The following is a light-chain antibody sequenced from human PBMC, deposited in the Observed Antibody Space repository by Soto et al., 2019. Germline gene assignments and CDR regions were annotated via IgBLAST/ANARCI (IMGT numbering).Light chain of an antibody. CDR1: QGISSY. CDR3: QQLNSYSPT. V-gene: IGKV1-9*01. J-gene: IGKJ5*01. CDR2: AAS. Sequence: IQLTQSPSSLSASVGDRVTITCRASQGISSYLAWYQQKPGKAHKLLIYAASTLQSGVPSRFSGSGSGTDFTLTISSLQPEDFATYYCQQLNSYSPTFGQGTRLAS.